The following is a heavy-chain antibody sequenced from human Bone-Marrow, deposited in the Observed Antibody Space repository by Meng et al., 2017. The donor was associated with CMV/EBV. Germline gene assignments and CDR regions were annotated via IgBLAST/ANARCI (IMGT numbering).Heavy chain of an antibody. CDR2: ISAYNGNT. D-gene: IGHD3-10*01. J-gene: IGHJ5*02. Sequence: ASVKVSCKASGYTFTSYGISWVRQAPGQGLEWMGWISAYNGNTNYAQKLQGRVTMTTDTSTSTAYMELSSLRSEDTAVYYCARDATMVRGGVRFDPWGQGTLVTVSS. V-gene: IGHV1-18*01. CDR1: GYTFTSYG. CDR3: ARDATMVRGGVRFDP.